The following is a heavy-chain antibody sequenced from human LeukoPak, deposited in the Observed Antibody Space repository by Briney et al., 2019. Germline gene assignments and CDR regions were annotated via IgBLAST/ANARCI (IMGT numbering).Heavy chain of an antibody. CDR1: GGSISSSSYY. Sequence: SETLSLTCTVSGGSISSSSYYWGWLRQPPGKGLEWIGSIYYSGSTYYNPSLKSRVTISVDTSKNQFSLKLSSVTAADTAVYYWARAVAGTNDAFDIWGQGTMVTVSS. CDR2: IYYSGST. CDR3: ARAVAGTNDAFDI. D-gene: IGHD6-19*01. J-gene: IGHJ3*02. V-gene: IGHV4-39*07.